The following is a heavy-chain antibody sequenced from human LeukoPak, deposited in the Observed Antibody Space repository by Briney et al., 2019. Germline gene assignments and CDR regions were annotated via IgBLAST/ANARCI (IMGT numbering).Heavy chain of an antibody. J-gene: IGHJ2*01. Sequence: PSETLSLTCTVPGGSISSYYWSWIRQPAGKGLEWIGRIYTSGGINYNPSLKSRVTMSGDTSKKQFSLKLTSVTAADTAVYYCARERAYGWEPLPRYFDLWGRGTLVTVSS. CDR2: IYTSGGI. V-gene: IGHV4-4*07. CDR1: GGSISSYY. CDR3: ARERAYGWEPLPRYFDL. D-gene: IGHD1-26*01.